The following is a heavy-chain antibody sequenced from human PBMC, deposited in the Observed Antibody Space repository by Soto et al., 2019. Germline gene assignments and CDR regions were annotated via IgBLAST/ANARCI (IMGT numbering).Heavy chain of an antibody. J-gene: IGHJ4*02. D-gene: IGHD3-3*01. CDR3: ARAERITIFGL. V-gene: IGHV4-31*03. CDR2: IYYSGST. CDR1: GGSISSGGYY. Sequence: TSETLSLTCTVSGGSISSGGYYWSWIRQHPGKGLEWIGYIYYSGSTYYNPSLKSRVTISVDTTKNQFSLKLSSVTAADTAVYYCARAERITIFGLWGQGTLVTVSS.